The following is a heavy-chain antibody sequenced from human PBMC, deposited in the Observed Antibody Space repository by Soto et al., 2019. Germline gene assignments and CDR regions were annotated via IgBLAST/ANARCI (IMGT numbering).Heavy chain of an antibody. J-gene: IGHJ6*02. Sequence: SQTLSLTCAISGDSVSSTSAAWNWIRQSPSRGLEWLGRTYYRSKWYNDYAVSMNSRLTIHPDTSKNQFSLQLNSVTPKDTAVYYCARDLSIAVAGTVSVSYFYGMDVWVQGTTVTVSS. CDR2: TYYRSKWYN. D-gene: IGHD6-19*01. CDR1: GDSVSSTSAA. V-gene: IGHV6-1*01. CDR3: ARDLSIAVAGTVSVSYFYGMDV.